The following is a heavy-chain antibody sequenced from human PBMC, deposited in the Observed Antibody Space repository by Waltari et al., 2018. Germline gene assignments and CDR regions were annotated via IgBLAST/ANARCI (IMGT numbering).Heavy chain of an antibody. D-gene: IGHD5-12*01. Sequence: QVQLQESGPGLVKPSETLSLTCTVSGGSISSYYWSWIRQPPGKGLEWIGYIYYSGSTNYNPSLKSRVTISVDTAKNQFSLKLSSVTAADTAVYYCARQGGYELGADYWGQGTLVTVSS. V-gene: IGHV4-59*01. CDR1: GGSISSYY. CDR3: ARQGGYELGADY. CDR2: IYYSGST. J-gene: IGHJ4*02.